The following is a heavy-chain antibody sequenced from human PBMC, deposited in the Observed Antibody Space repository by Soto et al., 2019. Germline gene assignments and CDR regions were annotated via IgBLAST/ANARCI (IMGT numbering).Heavy chain of an antibody. CDR1: GGSISSGGYS. D-gene: IGHD6-13*01. CDR3: ARAPNAAAGDFDY. V-gene: IGHV4-30-2*01. Sequence: PSDTLSLTSAVSGGSISSGGYSWSWMRQPPGKCLEWIGYIYHSWSTYYNPSLKSRVTISVDRSKNQLSLKLSSVTAADTAVYYCARAPNAAAGDFDYWGQGTLVTVS. J-gene: IGHJ4*02. CDR2: IYHSWST.